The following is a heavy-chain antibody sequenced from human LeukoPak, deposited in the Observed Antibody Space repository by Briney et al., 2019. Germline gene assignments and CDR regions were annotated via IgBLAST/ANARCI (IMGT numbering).Heavy chain of an antibody. J-gene: IGHJ4*02. Sequence: LGESLKISCKGSGYSFTSYWIGWVRQMPGKGLEWMGIIYPGDSDTRYCPSFQGQVTISAAKSINTAYLQWSSLKASDTALYYCARVTGTTDYFDYWGRGTLVSVSS. CDR2: IYPGDSDT. CDR3: ARVTGTTDYFDY. V-gene: IGHV5-51*01. D-gene: IGHD1-1*01. CDR1: GYSFTSYW.